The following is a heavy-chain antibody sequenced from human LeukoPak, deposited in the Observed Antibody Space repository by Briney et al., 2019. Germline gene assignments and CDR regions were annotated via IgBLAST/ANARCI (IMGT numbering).Heavy chain of an antibody. D-gene: IGHD3-10*01. CDR1: GSSISDDY. CDR2: MYYTGTT. Sequence: PSETLSLTCTVSGSSISDDYWSWIRQPPGRGLEWIGYMYYTGTTSYNPSLNSRVAMSVDTSKKHFSLKLSSVTAADTAVYYCARSSITTLASSGAFNIWGQGTMVIVSS. J-gene: IGHJ3*02. CDR3: ARSSITTLASSGAFNI. V-gene: IGHV4-59*08.